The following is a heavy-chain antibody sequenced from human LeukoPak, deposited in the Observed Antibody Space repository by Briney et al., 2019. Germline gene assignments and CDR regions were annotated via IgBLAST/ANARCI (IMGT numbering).Heavy chain of an antibody. Sequence: SQTLSLTFAISGDSVSSSSSAWNWVRQSPSRGLEWLGRTYYRSKRYNDYAESVKSRIAINPDTSKNQFSLLLNLGTPEDTAVYYCVRGGHFDYWGQGTVVTVSS. V-gene: IGHV6-1*01. CDR1: GDSVSSSSSA. J-gene: IGHJ4*02. D-gene: IGHD3-16*01. CDR2: TYYRSKRYN. CDR3: VRGGHFDY.